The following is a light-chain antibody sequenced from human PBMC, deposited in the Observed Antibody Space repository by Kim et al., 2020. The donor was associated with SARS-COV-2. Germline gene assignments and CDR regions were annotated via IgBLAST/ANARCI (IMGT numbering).Light chain of an antibody. CDR2: ENS. CDR3: AAWDDRLNALV. CDR1: RSHIGNKP. V-gene: IGLV1-44*01. Sequence: GQRVTISGSGRRSHIGNKPMSWYHHIPGTAPKWLIYENSQRPSGVPDRFSGSKSGTSASLAISGLQSEDEAVYYCAAWDDRLNALVFGGGTKVTVL. J-gene: IGLJ3*02.